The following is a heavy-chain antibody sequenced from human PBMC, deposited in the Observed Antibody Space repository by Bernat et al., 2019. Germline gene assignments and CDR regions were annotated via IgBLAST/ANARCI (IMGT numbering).Heavy chain of an antibody. CDR1: GFTFSSYA. Sequence: EVQLLESGGGLVQPGVSLRLSCAASGFTFSSYAMTWVRQAPGKGLEWVSAISGSGGSTYDADSVKGRFTISRDKSKNTLYLKMNSLRAEDTAIYYCAKDLETSWLGLQNDAFDIWGQGTMVTVSS. D-gene: IGHD4-11*01. J-gene: IGHJ3*02. V-gene: IGHV3-23*01. CDR2: ISGSGGST. CDR3: AKDLETSWLGLQNDAFDI.